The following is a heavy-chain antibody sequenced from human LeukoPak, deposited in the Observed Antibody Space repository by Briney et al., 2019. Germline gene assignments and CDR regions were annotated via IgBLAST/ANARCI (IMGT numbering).Heavy chain of an antibody. CDR1: GYTFTDYY. CDR3: ARHYYDSSGSSDAFDI. V-gene: IGHV1-2*02. D-gene: IGHD3-22*01. CDR2: IKPKSGGT. Sequence: ASVKVSCKASGYTFTDYYMHWVRQAPGQGLEWMGWIKPKSGGTKYAQKFQGRVTMTRDTSISTAYMELRRLRSDDTAVYYCARHYYDSSGSSDAFDIWGQGTMVTVSS. J-gene: IGHJ3*02.